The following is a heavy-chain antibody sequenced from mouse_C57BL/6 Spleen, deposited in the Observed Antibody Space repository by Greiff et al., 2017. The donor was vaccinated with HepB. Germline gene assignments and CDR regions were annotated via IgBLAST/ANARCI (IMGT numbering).Heavy chain of an antibody. CDR3: TTGGYGSRRAMDY. V-gene: IGHV14-4*01. CDR1: GFNIKDDY. J-gene: IGHJ4*01. Sequence: VQLKESGAELVRPGASVKLSCTASGFNIKDDYMHWVKQRPEQGLEWIGWIDPENGDTEYASKFQGKATITADTSSNTAYLQLSSLTSEDTAVYYCTTGGYGSRRAMDYWGQGTSVTVSS. CDR2: IDPENGDT. D-gene: IGHD1-1*01.